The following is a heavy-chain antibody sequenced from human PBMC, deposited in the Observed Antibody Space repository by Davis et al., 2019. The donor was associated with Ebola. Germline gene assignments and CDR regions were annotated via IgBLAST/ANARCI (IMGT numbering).Heavy chain of an antibody. Sequence: PGGSLRLSCAASGFTFDDYAMQWVRQAPGKGLEWVSGIGKKSDSLGYADSVKGRFTISRDNAKNSLYLQMNSLRAEDTALYYCAKDIRVDSTGYYDAFDIWGQGTTVTVSS. D-gene: IGHD3-22*01. V-gene: IGHV3-9*01. CDR2: IGKKSDSL. J-gene: IGHJ3*02. CDR1: GFTFDDYA. CDR3: AKDIRVDSTGYYDAFDI.